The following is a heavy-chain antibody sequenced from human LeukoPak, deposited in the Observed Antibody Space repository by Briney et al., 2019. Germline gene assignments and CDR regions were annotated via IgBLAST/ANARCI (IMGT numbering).Heavy chain of an antibody. Sequence: ASVKVSCKASGYTFTSYGISWVRQAPGQELEWMGWISAYNGNTNYAQKLQGRVTMTTDTSTSTAYMELRSLRSDDTAVYYCARDRSSSSAGWFDPWGQGTLVTVSS. J-gene: IGHJ5*02. CDR3: ARDRSSSSAGWFDP. D-gene: IGHD6-6*01. V-gene: IGHV1-18*01. CDR1: GYTFTSYG. CDR2: ISAYNGNT.